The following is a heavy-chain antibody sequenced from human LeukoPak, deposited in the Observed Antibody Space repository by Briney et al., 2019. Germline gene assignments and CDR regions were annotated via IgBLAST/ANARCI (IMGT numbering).Heavy chain of an antibody. CDR3: ARLRMWEVRYSDH. D-gene: IGHD1-26*01. CDR1: GGSINGYY. CDR2: IYSSGTT. J-gene: IGHJ4*02. Sequence: SETLSLTCIVSGGSINGYYWNWIRQPPGKRLEWIGYIYSSGTTNYNPSLKSRVTISVDTSKHQFSLKLTSVTAADTAMYYCARLRMWEVRYSDHWGQGTLVTVSS. V-gene: IGHV4-59*01.